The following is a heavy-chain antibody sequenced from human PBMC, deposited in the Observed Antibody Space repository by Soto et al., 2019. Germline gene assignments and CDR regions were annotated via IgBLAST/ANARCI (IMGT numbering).Heavy chain of an antibody. J-gene: IGHJ5*02. Sequence: GASVKVSCKVSGYTLTELSMHWVRQAPGKGLEWMGGFDPEDGETIYAQKFQGRVTMTEDTSTDTAYMELSSLRSEDTAVYYCATGNYDSSGYYYRPFDPWGQGTLVTVSS. CDR2: FDPEDGET. CDR3: ATGNYDSSGYYYRPFDP. V-gene: IGHV1-24*01. D-gene: IGHD3-22*01. CDR1: GYTLTELS.